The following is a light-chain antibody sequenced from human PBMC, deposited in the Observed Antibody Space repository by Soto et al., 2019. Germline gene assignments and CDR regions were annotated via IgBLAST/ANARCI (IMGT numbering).Light chain of an antibody. CDR3: QQRSNWPIA. CDR2: NAS. J-gene: IGKJ5*01. Sequence: LNQSPGTLSFTTGERATLSCMASQSVSSYLAWYQQKPGQAPRLLIYNASNRATGIPARFSGSGSGTDFTLTISSLEPEDFAVYYCQQRSNWPIAFGQGTRLAI. V-gene: IGKV3-11*01. CDR1: QSVSSY.